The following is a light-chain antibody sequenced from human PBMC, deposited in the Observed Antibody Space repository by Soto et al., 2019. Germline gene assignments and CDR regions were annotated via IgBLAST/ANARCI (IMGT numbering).Light chain of an antibody. Sequence: DIQLTQSPSFLSASVGDTVTITCRASQGMSTYLAWYQQKPGKVPKLLIRSASTLQSGVPPSFSGGGSGTEFTLTISTLQPVDSGIYYCQQLNGYQLAFGGGTNVEIK. CDR3: QQLNGYQLA. J-gene: IGKJ4*01. CDR1: QGMSTY. V-gene: IGKV1-9*01. CDR2: SAS.